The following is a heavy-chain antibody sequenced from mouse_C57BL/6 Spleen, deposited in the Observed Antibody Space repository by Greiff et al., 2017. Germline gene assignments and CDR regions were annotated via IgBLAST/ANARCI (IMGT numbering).Heavy chain of an antibody. CDR1: GYTFTDYY. CDR3: ARGGSWFAY. V-gene: IGHV1-26*01. J-gene: IGHJ3*01. CDR2: INPNNGGT. Sequence: EVQLQQSGPELVKPGASVKISCKASGYTFTDYYMNWVKQSHGKSLEWIGDINPNNGGTSYNQKFKGKATLTVDKSSSTAYMELRSLTSEDSAVXYCARGGSWFAYWGQGTLVTVSA.